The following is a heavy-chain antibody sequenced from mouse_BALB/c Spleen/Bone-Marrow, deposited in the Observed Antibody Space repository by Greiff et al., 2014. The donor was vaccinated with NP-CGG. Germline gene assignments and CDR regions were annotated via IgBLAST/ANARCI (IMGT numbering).Heavy chain of an antibody. Sequence: EVMLVESGGGLVKLGGSLKLSCAASGFTFSSYYMSWVRQTPEKRLELVAAINSDGGGTYYPDTVKGRFTISRDNAKNTLYLQMSSLKSEDTALFYCAGFYYGNNWYFDVWGAGTTVTVSS. CDR1: GFTFSSYY. V-gene: IGHV5-6-2*01. J-gene: IGHJ1*01. CDR2: INSDGGGT. CDR3: AGFYYGNNWYFDV. D-gene: IGHD2-1*01.